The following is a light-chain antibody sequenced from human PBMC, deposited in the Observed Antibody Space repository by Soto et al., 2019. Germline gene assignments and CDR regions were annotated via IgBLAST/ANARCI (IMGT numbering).Light chain of an antibody. V-gene: IGKV1-5*03. CDR3: QQYNSYWT. Sequence: QVTQVPSYLSASVGDSVTITCRASQSIRTWLAWYQQKPGSAPKLLIYKASTLDSGVPSRLSGNGSGTDFALTINNVQPEDCATYYCQQYNSYWTFGLGTKVDIK. CDR1: QSIRTW. CDR2: KAS. J-gene: IGKJ1*01.